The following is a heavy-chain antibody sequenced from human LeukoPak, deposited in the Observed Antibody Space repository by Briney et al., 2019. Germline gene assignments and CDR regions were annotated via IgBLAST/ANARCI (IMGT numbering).Heavy chain of an antibody. Sequence: GGSLRLSCAASGFTFSSYWMSWVRQAPGKGLEWVANIKQDGSEKYYVDSVKGRFTISRDNAKNSLYLQMNSLRAEDTAVYYCARGVRYSGYYYVKYWGQGTLVTVSS. CDR3: ARGVRYSGYYYVKY. J-gene: IGHJ4*02. D-gene: IGHD5-12*01. CDR2: IKQDGSEK. CDR1: GFTFSSYW. V-gene: IGHV3-7*01.